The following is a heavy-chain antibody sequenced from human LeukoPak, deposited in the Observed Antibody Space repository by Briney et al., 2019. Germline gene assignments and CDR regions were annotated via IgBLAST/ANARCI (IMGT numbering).Heavy chain of an antibody. CDR1: GFTFSSYA. D-gene: IGHD2-2*01. Sequence: SGGSLRLSCAASGFTFSSYAMHWVRQAPGKGLEWVAVISYGGSNKYYADSVKGRFTISRDNSKNTLYLQMNSLRAEDTAVYYCARDHSLNSVVVPAARNYYYGMDVWGQGTTVTVSS. J-gene: IGHJ6*02. CDR3: ARDHSLNSVVVPAARNYYYGMDV. V-gene: IGHV3-30*04. CDR2: ISYGGSNK.